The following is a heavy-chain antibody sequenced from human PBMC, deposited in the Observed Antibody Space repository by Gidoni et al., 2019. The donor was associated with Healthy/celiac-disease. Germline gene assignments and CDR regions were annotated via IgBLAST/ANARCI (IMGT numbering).Heavy chain of an antibody. D-gene: IGHD3-3*01. J-gene: IGHJ6*02. Sequence: SSYGMHWVRQAPGKGLEWVAVISYDGSNKYYADSVKGRFTISRDNSKNTLYLQMNSLRAEDTAVYDCAKAFVPGITIFGVVTSWGMDVWGQGTTVTVSS. CDR3: AKAFVPGITIFGVVTSWGMDV. CDR2: ISYDGSNK. V-gene: IGHV3-30*18. CDR1: SSYG.